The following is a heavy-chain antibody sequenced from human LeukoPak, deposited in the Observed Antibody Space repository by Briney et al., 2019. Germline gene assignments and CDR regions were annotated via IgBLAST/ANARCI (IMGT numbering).Heavy chain of an antibody. Sequence: GGSLRLSCAASGFTFSNAWMGWVRQAPGKGLEWVSGISPSGGITYYTDSVKGRFTISRDNSKNTLYLQMNSLRAEDTAVYYCAKEIWPTVTTPGRTYFDYWGQGALVTVSS. CDR1: GFTFSNAW. J-gene: IGHJ4*02. D-gene: IGHD4-17*01. CDR2: ISPSGGIT. V-gene: IGHV3-23*01. CDR3: AKEIWPTVTTPGRTYFDY.